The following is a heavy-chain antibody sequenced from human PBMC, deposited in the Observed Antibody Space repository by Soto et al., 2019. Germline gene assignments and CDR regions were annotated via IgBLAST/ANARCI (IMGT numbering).Heavy chain of an antibody. CDR1: GFTFSSYG. CDR3: AKAGPSQAAAD. Sequence: GGSLRLSCAASGFTFSSYGMHWVRQAPGKGLEWVAVISYDGSNKYYADSVKGRFTISRDNSKNTLYLQMNSLRAEDTAVYYCAKAGPSQAAADWGQRTLVTVCS. J-gene: IGHJ4*02. CDR2: ISYDGSNK. V-gene: IGHV3-30*18.